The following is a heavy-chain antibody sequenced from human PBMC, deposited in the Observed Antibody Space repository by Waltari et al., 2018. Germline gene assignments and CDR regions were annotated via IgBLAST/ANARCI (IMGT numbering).Heavy chain of an antibody. CDR3: AAVDSSGYYWDYYYYMDV. V-gene: IGHV1-69-2*01. CDR1: GYTFTDYY. CDR2: VDPEDGET. D-gene: IGHD3-22*01. Sequence: EVQLVQSGAEVKKPGATVQISCKVSGYTFTDYYMHWVQQAPGKGLEWMGLVDPEDGETIYAEKFQGRVTITADTSTDTAYMELSSLRSEDTAVYYCAAVDSSGYYWDYYYYMDVWGKGTTVTVSS. J-gene: IGHJ6*03.